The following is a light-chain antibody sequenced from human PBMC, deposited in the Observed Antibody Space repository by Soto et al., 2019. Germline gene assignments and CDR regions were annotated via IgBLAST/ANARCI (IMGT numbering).Light chain of an antibody. CDR3: QKYDTAPQT. CDR1: QGIIDY. V-gene: IGKV1-27*01. Sequence: DIQMTQSPSSLSASVGDTVTITCRASQGIIDYLAWYQQRPGKVPKLLIYAASTLQTGVPSRFSGSGAGTDFTLTISSLQPEDVGSYYCQKYDTAPQTFGQGPRVEI. CDR2: AAS. J-gene: IGKJ1*01.